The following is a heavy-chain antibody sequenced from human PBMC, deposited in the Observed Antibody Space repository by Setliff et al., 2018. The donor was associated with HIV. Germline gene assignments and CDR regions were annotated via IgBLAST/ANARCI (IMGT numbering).Heavy chain of an antibody. V-gene: IGHV1-69*13. Sequence: SVKVSCKSSGGTFSSYGVTWVRQAPGQGLEWMGGVIPLFGTANYAQNFGGRVTITADQSTTTSYLQLYSLRFEDTAIYYCASDSPAARFEELEDHYYYFMDVWGKGTRSPSP. CDR3: ASDSPAARFEELEDHYYYFMDV. J-gene: IGHJ6*03. CDR1: GGTFSSYG. D-gene: IGHD3-10*01. CDR2: VIPLFGTA.